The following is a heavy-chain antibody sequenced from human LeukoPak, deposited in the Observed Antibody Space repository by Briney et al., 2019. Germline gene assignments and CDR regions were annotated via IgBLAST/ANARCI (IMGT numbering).Heavy chain of an antibody. Sequence: SETLSLTCTVSGGSISSSSYYWGWIRQPPWKGLEWIGSIYYSGSTYYNPSLKSRVTISVDTSKNQFSLKLSSVTAADTAVYYCARHCSSTSCYYASDYWGQGTLVTVSS. D-gene: IGHD2-2*01. J-gene: IGHJ4*02. CDR1: GGSISSSSYY. CDR3: ARHCSSTSCYYASDY. V-gene: IGHV4-39*01. CDR2: IYYSGST.